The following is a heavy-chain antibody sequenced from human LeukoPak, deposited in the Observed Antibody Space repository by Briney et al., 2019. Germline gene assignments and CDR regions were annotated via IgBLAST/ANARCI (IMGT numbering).Heavy chain of an antibody. CDR3: AREGYYGSGSPPSLYFDY. CDR1: GFTFSNYA. V-gene: IGHV3-30*03. CDR2: TSSDLNVK. D-gene: IGHD3-10*01. J-gene: IGHJ4*02. Sequence: GGSLRLSCAASGFTFSNYAMHWVRQAPGKGLEWVAVTSSDLNVKLYADSVKGRFTISRDNSRSTLYLQMNSLRPEDTAIYYCAREGYYGSGSPPSLYFDYWGQGTLVTVSS.